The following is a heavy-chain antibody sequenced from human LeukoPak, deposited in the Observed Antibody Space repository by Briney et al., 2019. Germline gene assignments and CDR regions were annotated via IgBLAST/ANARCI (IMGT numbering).Heavy chain of an antibody. CDR3: AREWLAVAGLDY. CDR1: GYTLTELS. J-gene: IGHJ4*02. CDR2: FDPEDGET. Sequence: ASVTVSCKVSGYTLTELSMHWVRQAPGKGLEWMGGFDPEDGETIYAQKFQGRVTMTEDTSTDTAYMELSSLRSEDTAVYYCAREWLAVAGLDYWGQGTLVTVSS. D-gene: IGHD6-19*01. V-gene: IGHV1-24*01.